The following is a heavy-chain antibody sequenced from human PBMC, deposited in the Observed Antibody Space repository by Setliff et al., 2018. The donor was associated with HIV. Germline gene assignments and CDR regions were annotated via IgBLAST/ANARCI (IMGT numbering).Heavy chain of an antibody. D-gene: IGHD2-8*02. CDR3: ARATATYWYSIPRDYIYHMDV. CDR1: GGSFSGYC. Sequence: SETLSLTCAVYGGSFSGYCWSWIRQPPGKGLEWIGEIQHSGRTNYNPSLKSRVTTSVDTSKNQFSLRLSSVTAADTAVYYCARATATYWYSIPRDYIYHMDVWGEGTTVTVSS. J-gene: IGHJ6*03. V-gene: IGHV4-34*01. CDR2: IQHSGRT.